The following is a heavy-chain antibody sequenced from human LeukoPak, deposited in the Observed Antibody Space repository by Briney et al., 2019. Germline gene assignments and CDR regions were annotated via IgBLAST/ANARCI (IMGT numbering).Heavy chain of an antibody. D-gene: IGHD3-10*01. Sequence: SVKVSCKPSGYTFTGYYMLLVRQDPGPGLEWIGWINPNSGGTNYAQKFQGRVTMTRDTSISTAYMELSRLRSDDTAVYYCARVGLTYYYGSGSLNWFDPWGQGTLVTVSS. J-gene: IGHJ5*02. CDR3: ARVGLTYYYGSGSLNWFDP. V-gene: IGHV1-2*02. CDR1: GYTFTGYY. CDR2: INPNSGGT.